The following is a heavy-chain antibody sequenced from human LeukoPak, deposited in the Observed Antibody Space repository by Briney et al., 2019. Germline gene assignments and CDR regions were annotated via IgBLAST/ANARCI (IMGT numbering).Heavy chain of an antibody. CDR2: ISYDGSNK. J-gene: IGHJ4*02. D-gene: IGHD6-19*01. CDR1: GFTFSSYG. CDR3: ANVLDSSGRGSTDY. Sequence: GGSLRLSCAASGFTFSSYGMHWVRQAPGKGLEWVAVISYDGSNKYYADSVKGRFTISRDNSKNTLYLQMNSLRAEDTAVYYCANVLDSSGRGSTDYWGQGTLVTVSS. V-gene: IGHV3-30*18.